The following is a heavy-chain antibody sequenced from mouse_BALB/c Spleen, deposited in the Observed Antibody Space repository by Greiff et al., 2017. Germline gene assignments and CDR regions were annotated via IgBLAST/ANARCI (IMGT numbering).Heavy chain of an antibody. D-gene: IGHD3-3*01. J-gene: IGHJ4*01. CDR2: INPYNGAT. V-gene: IGHV1-26*01. CDR1: GYSFTGYY. Sequence: EVQLQQSGPELVKPGASVKISCKASGYSFTGYYMHWVKQSHVKSLEWIGRINPYNGATSYNQNFKDKASLTVDKSSSTAYMELHSLTSEDSAVYYCARAKPPWDSYAMDYWGQGTSVTVSS. CDR3: ARAKPPWDSYAMDY.